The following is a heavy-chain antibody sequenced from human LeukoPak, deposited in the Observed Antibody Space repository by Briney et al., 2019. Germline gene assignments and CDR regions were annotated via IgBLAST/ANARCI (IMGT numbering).Heavy chain of an antibody. V-gene: IGHV1-18*01. CDR3: ARDGLRLGELSPTPDY. J-gene: IGHJ4*02. D-gene: IGHD3-16*02. Sequence: ASAKVSCKASGYTFTSYGISWVRQAPGQGLEWMGWISAYNGNTNYAQKLQGRVTMTTDTSTSTAYMELRSLRSDDTAVYYCARDGLRLGELSPTPDYWGQGTLVTVSS. CDR2: ISAYNGNT. CDR1: GYTFTSYG.